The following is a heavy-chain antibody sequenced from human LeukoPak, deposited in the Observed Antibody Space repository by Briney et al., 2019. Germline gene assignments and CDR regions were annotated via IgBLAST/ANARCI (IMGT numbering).Heavy chain of an antibody. CDR3: VRDPPGEGVDY. V-gene: IGHV3-74*01. J-gene: IGHJ4*02. D-gene: IGHD2-21*01. CDR1: GFTFSSYL. Sequence: GGSLRLSCAASGFTFSSYLMHWIRQAPGKGLVWVSRINNDGSSTNYADSVKGRFTISRDNAKNTVYLQMNSLRGKDTAVYYCVRDPPGEGVDYWGQGTLVAVSS. CDR2: INNDGSST.